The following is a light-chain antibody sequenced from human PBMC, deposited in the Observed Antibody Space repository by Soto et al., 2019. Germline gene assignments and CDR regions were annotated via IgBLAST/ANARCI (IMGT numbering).Light chain of an antibody. CDR2: GTS. CDR1: QSVSSSY. V-gene: IGKV3-20*01. Sequence: EIVLTQSPGTLSLSPGERATLSCRASQSVSSSYLAWYQKKPGQAPRLLIFGTSHRATDIPDRFSGSGSESDFTLTITSLEPEDFAVYYCQQYSDSAWTFGQGTRVEIK. J-gene: IGKJ1*01. CDR3: QQYSDSAWT.